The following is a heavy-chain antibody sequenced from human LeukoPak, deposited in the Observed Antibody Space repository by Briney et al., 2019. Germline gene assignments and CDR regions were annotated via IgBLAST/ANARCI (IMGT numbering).Heavy chain of an antibody. CDR1: GFTFDDYA. D-gene: IGHD2-21*01. Sequence: GGSLRLSCAASGFTFDDYAMHWVRQAPGKGLEWVSGISWNSFTIGYADSVKGRFTISRDNAKDSLYLQLNSLTAEDTAMHYCVRSYHPGGWFDPWGQGTLVTVSS. CDR2: ISWNSFTI. V-gene: IGHV3-9*01. J-gene: IGHJ5*02. CDR3: VRSYHPGGWFDP.